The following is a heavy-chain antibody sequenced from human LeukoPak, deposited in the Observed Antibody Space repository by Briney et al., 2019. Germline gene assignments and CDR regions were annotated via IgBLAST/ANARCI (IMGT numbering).Heavy chain of an antibody. CDR1: GFTFSSYS. CDR3: ARARMTGYYKGGGYYFDY. D-gene: IGHD3-9*01. J-gene: IGHJ4*02. CDR2: ISSSSSYI. Sequence: GGSLRLSCAASGFTFSSYSMNWVRQAPGKGLEWVSSISSSSSYIYYADSLKGRFTISRDNAKNSLYLQMNSLRVEDTAVYYCARARMTGYYKGGGYYFDYWGQGTLVTVSS. V-gene: IGHV3-21*01.